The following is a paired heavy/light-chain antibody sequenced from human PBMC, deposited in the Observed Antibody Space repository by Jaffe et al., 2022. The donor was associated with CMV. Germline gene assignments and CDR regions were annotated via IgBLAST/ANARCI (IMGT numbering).Heavy chain of an antibody. D-gene: IGHD3-16*01. Sequence: EVQLVQSGAEVKKPGESLKISCKGSGYSFSSYWIGWVRQMPGKGLEWMGFIYPGDSDTRYSPSFQGQVTISADKSISTAYLQWSSLKASDTAIYYCARRGSHYYYYMDVWGKGTTVTVSS. CDR1: GYSFSSYW. CDR2: IYPGDSDT. V-gene: IGHV5-51*01. CDR3: ARRGSHYYYYMDV. J-gene: IGHJ6*03.
Light chain of an antibody. J-gene: IGLJ3*02. CDR1: SSNIGAGYD. CDR2: GSN. Sequence: QSVLTQPPSVSGAPGQRVTISCTGSSSNIGAGYDVHWYQQFPGTAPKLLIYGSNNRPSGVPDRFSGSKSGTSASLAITGLQAGDEADYYCQSYDSSLSGPNWVFGGGTKLTVL. CDR3: QSYDSSLSGPNWV. V-gene: IGLV1-40*01.